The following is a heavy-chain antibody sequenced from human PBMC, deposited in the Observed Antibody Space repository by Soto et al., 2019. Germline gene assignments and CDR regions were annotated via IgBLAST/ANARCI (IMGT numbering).Heavy chain of an antibody. CDR1: GFTFSSYA. CDR2: ISGSGGST. D-gene: IGHD1-1*01. Sequence: PGGSLRLSCAASGFTFSSYAMSWVRQAPGKGLEWVSAISGSGGSTYYADSVKGRFTISRDNSKNTLYLQMNSLRAEDTAVYYCAKSPSYNPYYYGMDVWGQGTTVTVSS. V-gene: IGHV3-23*01. CDR3: AKSPSYNPYYYGMDV. J-gene: IGHJ6*02.